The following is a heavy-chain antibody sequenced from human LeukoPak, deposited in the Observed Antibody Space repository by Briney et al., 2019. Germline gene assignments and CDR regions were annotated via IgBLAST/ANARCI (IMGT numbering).Heavy chain of an antibody. CDR3: ARGDCSSSNCFYYFDY. V-gene: IGHV1-2*02. D-gene: IGHD2-2*01. CDR1: GYTFTGYY. CDR2: INPNSGGT. J-gene: IGHJ4*02. Sequence: GAPVKVSCKASGYTFTGYYMQWVRQAPGQGLEWMGWINPNSGGTNYAQKFQGRVTMTRDTSISTAYMELSRLRSDDTAVYYCARGDCSSSNCFYYFDYWGQGTLVTVSS.